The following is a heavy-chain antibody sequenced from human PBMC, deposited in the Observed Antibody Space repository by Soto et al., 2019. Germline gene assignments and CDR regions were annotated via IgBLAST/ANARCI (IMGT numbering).Heavy chain of an antibody. D-gene: IGHD3-10*01. CDR1: GYSFTSYW. CDR2: IYPGDSDT. V-gene: IGHV5-51*01. CDR3: ARRRYGSGSRYYYYYYGMDV. Sequence: GESLKISCKGSGYSFTSYWIGWVRQMPGKGLEWMGIIYPGDSDTRYSPSFQGQVTISADKSISTAYLQWSSLKASDTAMYYCARRRYGSGSRYYYYYYGMDVWGQGTTVTVSS. J-gene: IGHJ6*02.